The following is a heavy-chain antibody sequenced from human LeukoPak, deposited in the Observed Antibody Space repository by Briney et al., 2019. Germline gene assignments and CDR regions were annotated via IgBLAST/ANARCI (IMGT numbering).Heavy chain of an antibody. Sequence: PSETLSLTCTVSGVSIYISTYYWVWIRQPPGKGLEWIGSIYYSGSTHCNPSLKSRVTISVDTSKNQFSLNLSSVTAADTAVYYCATEQWLVPGHFDYWGQGTLVTVSS. CDR1: GVSIYISTYY. V-gene: IGHV4-39*01. D-gene: IGHD6-19*01. J-gene: IGHJ4*02. CDR3: ATEQWLVPGHFDY. CDR2: IYYSGST.